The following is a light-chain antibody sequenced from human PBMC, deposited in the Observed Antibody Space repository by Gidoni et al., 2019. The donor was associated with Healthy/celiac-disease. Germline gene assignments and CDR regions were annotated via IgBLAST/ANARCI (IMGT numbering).Light chain of an antibody. V-gene: IGKV3-20*01. CDR2: GAS. CDR3: QQYGSSPLLT. CDR1: QSVSSSY. J-gene: IGKJ4*01. Sequence: EIVLTQSPGTLSLSPGERAPLSCRASQSVSSSYLAWYQQKPGQAPRLLIYGASSGSGTDFTLTISRLEPEDVAVYYCQQYGSSPLLTFGGGTKVEIK.